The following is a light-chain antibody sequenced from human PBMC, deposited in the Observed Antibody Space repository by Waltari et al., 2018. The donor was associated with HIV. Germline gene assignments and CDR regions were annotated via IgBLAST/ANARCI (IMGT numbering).Light chain of an antibody. J-gene: IGKJ2*01. V-gene: IGKV3-15*01. Sequence: LTQSPATLSVSPGERVTLSCRASQSLTANLAWYQQRPGQAPRLLIYGASSRATDIPARFTGSGSGTDYTLTISSVQSEDSGVYYCQQNIHWPPYTFGQGTKL. CDR1: QSLTAN. CDR2: GAS. CDR3: QQNIHWPPYT.